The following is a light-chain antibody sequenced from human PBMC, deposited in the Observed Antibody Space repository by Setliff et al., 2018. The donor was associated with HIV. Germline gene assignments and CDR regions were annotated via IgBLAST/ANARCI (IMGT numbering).Light chain of an antibody. J-gene: IGLJ2*01. V-gene: IGLV3-21*03. Sequence: SYELTQPPSVSVAPGKTARITCGGNKIGSKSVHWYQQKPGQAPVLVVYDDSDRPSGIPERISGSNSGNTATLTINRVEAGDEADYYCQVWDTTSVHLLFGGGTKVTVL. CDR2: DDS. CDR1: KIGSKS. CDR3: QVWDTTSVHLL.